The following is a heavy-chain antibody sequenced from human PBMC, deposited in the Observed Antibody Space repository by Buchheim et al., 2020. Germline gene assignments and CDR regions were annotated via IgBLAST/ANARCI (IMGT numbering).Heavy chain of an antibody. J-gene: IGHJ4*02. D-gene: IGHD6-19*01. V-gene: IGHV3-23*01. Sequence: EVQLLQSGGGLVQPGGSLRLSYAASGYTFSNYAMSWVRLAPGKGLEWVSSIGGSGYVTYYADSVKGRFTISRDNSKNTLYLQMNSLRADDTAVYYCAKGNLVGTSRRYFDSWGQGNL. CDR1: GYTFSNYA. CDR3: AKGNLVGTSRRYFDS. CDR2: IGGSGYVT.